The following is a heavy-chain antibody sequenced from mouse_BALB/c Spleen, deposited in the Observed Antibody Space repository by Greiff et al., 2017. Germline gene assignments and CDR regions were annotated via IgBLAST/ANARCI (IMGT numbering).Heavy chain of an antibody. V-gene: IGHV7-3*02. CDR3: ARAGSDYWYFDV. J-gene: IGHJ1*01. CDR1: GFTFTDYY. Sequence: EVQLVESGGGLVQPGGSLRLSCATSGFTFTDYYMSWVRQPPGKALEWLGFIRNKANGYTTEYSASVKGRFTISRDNSQSILYMQMNTLRAEDSATYYCARAGSDYWYFDVWGAGTTVTVSS. CDR2: IRNKANGYTT.